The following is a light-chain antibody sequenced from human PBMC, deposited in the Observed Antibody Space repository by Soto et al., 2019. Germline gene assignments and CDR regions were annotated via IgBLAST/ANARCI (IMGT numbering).Light chain of an antibody. CDR1: QGISTY. V-gene: IGKV1-39*01. CDR2: AAS. Sequence: DIQMTQSPSSLSASVGDRVTITCRASQGISTYLNWYQQKPGKAPKLLIYAASSLQSGVPSRFSGSGSETDFTLTISSLQPEDFATYSCQQSYSTTWTFAQGTKVEIQ. CDR3: QQSYSTTWT. J-gene: IGKJ1*01.